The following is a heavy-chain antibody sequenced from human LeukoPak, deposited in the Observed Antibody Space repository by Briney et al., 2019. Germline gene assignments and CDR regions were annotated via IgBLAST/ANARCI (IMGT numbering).Heavy chain of an antibody. Sequence: SETLSLTCTVSGVSISSGNSYWGWIRQPPGKGLEWIGSIYYSGNTYYNASLKSQVSISIDTSKNQFSLRLTSVTAADTAVYYCARGATPAYVDYWGQGTLVTVSS. CDR3: ARGATPAYVDY. CDR1: GVSISSGNSY. V-gene: IGHV4-39*01. CDR2: IYYSGNT. J-gene: IGHJ4*02.